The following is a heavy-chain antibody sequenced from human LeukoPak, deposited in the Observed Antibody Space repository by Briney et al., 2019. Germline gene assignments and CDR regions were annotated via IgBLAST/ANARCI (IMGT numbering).Heavy chain of an antibody. V-gene: IGHV3-30*04. J-gene: IGHJ6*03. CDR1: GFTFSTYA. D-gene: IGHD2-2*01. CDR3: ARGQGYESYYYMDV. Sequence: GGSLRLSCAASGFTFSTYAIHWVRQAPGKGLEWVAAISFDGVNTFYADSVKGRFTISRDNSNNTVYLQMNNLRPEDTAVFYCARGQGYESYYYMDVWGKGTTVSVSS. CDR2: ISFDGVNT.